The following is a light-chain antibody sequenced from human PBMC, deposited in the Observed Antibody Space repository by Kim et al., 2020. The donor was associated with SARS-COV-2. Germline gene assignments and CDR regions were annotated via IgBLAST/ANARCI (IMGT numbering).Light chain of an antibody. CDR1: QNIGFY. CDR3: QQTYNTPYT. CDR2: AAS. Sequence: SAAVGDRVSLTCRTSQNIGFYLNWYQHRPGKAPKVLIYAASSLYSGVPSRFSGSGSGTEFTLTITSLQPEDFATYYCQQTYNTPYTFGQGTKLEI. V-gene: IGKV1-39*01. J-gene: IGKJ2*01.